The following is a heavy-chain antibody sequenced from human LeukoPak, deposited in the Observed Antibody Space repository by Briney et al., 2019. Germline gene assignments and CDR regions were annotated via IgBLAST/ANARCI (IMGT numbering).Heavy chain of an antibody. D-gene: IGHD1-7*01. J-gene: IGHJ4*02. CDR1: RFTFSSYA. Sequence: GESLRLSCVDSRFTFSSYAMSWVRQAPGKGLEWVSAISGSGGSTNYADSVKGRFTISRDNSKNMLYLQMNGLRAEDTAEYYCAKEQRDWNYGVFDYWGQGTQVTVSS. CDR2: ISGSGGST. CDR3: AKEQRDWNYGVFDY. V-gene: IGHV3-23*01.